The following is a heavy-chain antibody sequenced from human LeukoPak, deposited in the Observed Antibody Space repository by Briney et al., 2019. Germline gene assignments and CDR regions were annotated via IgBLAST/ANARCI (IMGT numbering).Heavy chain of an antibody. CDR2: ISYDGRTK. V-gene: IGHV3-30*18. J-gene: IGHJ4*02. D-gene: IGHD4-11*01. Sequence: PGGSLRLSCAASGFTFSSYGMHWVRLAPGKGLEWVAIISYDGRTKYYADFVKGRFTISRDDSKNTLYLQMNSLRPEDTAVYYCAKEDYSNAFDYWGQGALVTVSS. CDR1: GFTFSSYG. CDR3: AKEDYSNAFDY.